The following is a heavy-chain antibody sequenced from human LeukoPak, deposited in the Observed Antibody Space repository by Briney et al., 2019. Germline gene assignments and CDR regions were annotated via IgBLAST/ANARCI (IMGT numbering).Heavy chain of an antibody. D-gene: IGHD2-2*01. J-gene: IGHJ6*03. Sequence: PSETLSLTCTVSGGSISSYYWSWIRQPAGKGLERIGRIYTSGSTNYNPSLKSRVTMSVDTSKNQFSLKLSSVTAADTAVYYCARTYCSSTSCRNGYYYMDVWGKGTTVTVSS. CDR1: GGSISSYY. CDR2: IYTSGST. V-gene: IGHV4-4*07. CDR3: ARTYCSSTSCRNGYYYMDV.